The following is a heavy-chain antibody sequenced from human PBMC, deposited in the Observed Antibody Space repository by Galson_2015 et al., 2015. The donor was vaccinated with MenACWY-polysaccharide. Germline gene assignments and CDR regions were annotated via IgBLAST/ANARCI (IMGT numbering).Heavy chain of an antibody. V-gene: IGHV1-8*01. J-gene: IGHJ5*02. Sequence: SVKVSCKASGYTFTSYDINWVRQTTGHGLEWMGWMNPNSGNTGYAQKFQGRVTMTRNTSISIAYTDLSSLRSEDTAVYYCARAPTASGGHCSRTTCFGWFDTWGQGSLVTVSS. D-gene: IGHD2-2*01. CDR3: ARAPTASGGHCSRTTCFGWFDT. CDR1: GYTFTSYD. CDR2: MNPNSGNT.